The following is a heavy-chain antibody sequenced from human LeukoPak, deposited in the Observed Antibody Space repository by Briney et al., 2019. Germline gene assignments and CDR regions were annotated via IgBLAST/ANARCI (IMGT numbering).Heavy chain of an antibody. CDR2: TYYRSKWYN. Sequence: SQTLSLTCAISGDSVSSNSAAWNWIRQSPTRGLEWLGRTYYRSKWYNDYAVSVKSRITINPDTSKNQFSLQLNSVTPEDTAVYYCARDRDGSWVSGRPIDYWGQGTLVTVSS. J-gene: IGHJ4*02. CDR3: ARDRDGSWVSGRPIDY. V-gene: IGHV6-1*01. CDR1: GDSVSSNSAA. D-gene: IGHD3-10*01.